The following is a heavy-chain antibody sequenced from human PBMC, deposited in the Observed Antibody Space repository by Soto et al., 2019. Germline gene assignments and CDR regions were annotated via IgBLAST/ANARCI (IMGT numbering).Heavy chain of an antibody. Sequence: GGSLRLSCAASGFTFSRYAMSWVRQAPGKGLEWVSVITGSGGSTYYTDSVKGRFTISRDTSKNTLFLQMNSLRAEDTAVYYCAKDRYGDYGGIDYWGQGTMVTVSS. V-gene: IGHV3-23*01. J-gene: IGHJ4*02. D-gene: IGHD4-17*01. CDR1: GFTFSRYA. CDR3: AKDRYGDYGGIDY. CDR2: ITGSGGST.